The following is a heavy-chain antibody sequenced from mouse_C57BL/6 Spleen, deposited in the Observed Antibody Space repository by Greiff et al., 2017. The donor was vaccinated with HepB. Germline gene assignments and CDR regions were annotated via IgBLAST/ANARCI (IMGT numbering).Heavy chain of an antibody. Sequence: VQLQQPGAELVMPGASVKLSCKASGYTFTSYWMHWVKQRPGQGLEWIGEIDPSDSYTNYNQKFKGKSTLTVDKSSSTAYMQLSSLTSADSAVYYCARSEGITTVDWYFDVWGTGTTVTVSS. J-gene: IGHJ1*03. V-gene: IGHV1-69*01. CDR1: GYTFTSYW. CDR3: ARSEGITTVDWYFDV. D-gene: IGHD1-1*01. CDR2: IDPSDSYT.